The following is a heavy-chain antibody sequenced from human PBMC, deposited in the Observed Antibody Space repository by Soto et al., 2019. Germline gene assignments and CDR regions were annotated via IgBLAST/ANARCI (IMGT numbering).Heavy chain of an antibody. CDR1: GFTFSTYP. Sequence: GGSLRLSCAASGFTFSTYPMSWVRQAPGKGLEWISSISGSGFKKYYADSVKGRFTISRDNSKSTVYLELNNLSAEDTAVYHCAKNQGVELVPLATVDWFDPWGQGSVVTVSS. D-gene: IGHD1-26*01. CDR3: AKNQGVELVPLATVDWFDP. CDR2: ISGSGFKK. V-gene: IGHV3-23*01. J-gene: IGHJ5*02.